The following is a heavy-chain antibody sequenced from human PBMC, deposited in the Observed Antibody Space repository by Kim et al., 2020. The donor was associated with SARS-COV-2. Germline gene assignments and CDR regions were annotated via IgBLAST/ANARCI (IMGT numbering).Heavy chain of an antibody. D-gene: IGHD3-10*01. V-gene: IGHV1-69*13. CDR1: GGTFSSYA. J-gene: IGHJ3*02. Sequence: SVKVSCKASGGTFSSYAISWVRQAPGQGLEWMGGIIPIFGTANYAQKFQGRVTITADESTSTAYMELSSLRSEDTAVYYCARYRNYYGSGSKEAFDIWGQETMVTVAS. CDR2: IIPIFGTA. CDR3: ARYRNYYGSGSKEAFDI.